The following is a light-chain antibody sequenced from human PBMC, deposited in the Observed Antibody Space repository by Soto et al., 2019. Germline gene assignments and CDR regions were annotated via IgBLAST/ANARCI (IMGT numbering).Light chain of an antibody. J-gene: IGKJ4*01. CDR3: QQSHSTPLP. CDR2: GAS. V-gene: IGKV1-39*01. CDR1: QSSSSY. Sequence: DIQMTQSPSSLSASVGDRVTITCRASQSSSSYLHWYQQKPGKAPKVLISGASSLQSGVPLRFSGSGSWTDFTLTISSLQSADFESYYCQQSHSTPLPFGGGTNVEIK.